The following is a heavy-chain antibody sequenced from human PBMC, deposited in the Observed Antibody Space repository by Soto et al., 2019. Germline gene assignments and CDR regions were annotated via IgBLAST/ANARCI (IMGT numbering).Heavy chain of an antibody. J-gene: IGHJ6*02. V-gene: IGHV4-34*01. CDR3: ARAPGGSGSYRSYYYYGMDV. CDR1: GGSFSGYY. Sequence: QVQLQQWGARLLKPSETLSLTCAVYGGSFSGYYWSWIRQPPGKGLEWIGEINHSGSTNYNPSLKCRVTISVDTSKNQFSLMLSPVTAADTAVYYYARAPGGSGSYRSYYYYGMDVWGQGTTVTVSS. CDR2: INHSGST. D-gene: IGHD3-10*01.